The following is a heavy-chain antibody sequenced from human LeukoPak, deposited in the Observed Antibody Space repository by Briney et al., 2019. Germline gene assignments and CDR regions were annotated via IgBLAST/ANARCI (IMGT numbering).Heavy chain of an antibody. CDR2: ISRSSSYI. D-gene: IGHD3-3*01. V-gene: IGHV3-21*01. CDR1: GFTFSSYS. CDR3: ASPTNFWSG. J-gene: IGHJ4*02. Sequence: PGGSLRLSCAASGFTFSSYSMNWVRQAPGKGLEWVSSISRSSSYIYYEDSVKGRFTISRDNAKNSLYLQMNSLRAEDTAVYYCASPTNFWSGWGQGTLVTVSS.